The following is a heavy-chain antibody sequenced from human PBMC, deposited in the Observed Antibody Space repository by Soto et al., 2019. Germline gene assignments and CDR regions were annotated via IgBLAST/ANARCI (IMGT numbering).Heavy chain of an antibody. Sequence: ASVKVSCKASGYTFTSYAMHWARQAPGQRLEWMGWINAGNGNTKYSQKFQGRVTITRDTSASTAYMELSSLRSEDTAVYYCARSIVVVTSFDYWGQGTLVTVSS. CDR1: GYTFTSYA. CDR3: ARSIVVVTSFDY. CDR2: INAGNGNT. D-gene: IGHD3-22*01. J-gene: IGHJ4*02. V-gene: IGHV1-3*01.